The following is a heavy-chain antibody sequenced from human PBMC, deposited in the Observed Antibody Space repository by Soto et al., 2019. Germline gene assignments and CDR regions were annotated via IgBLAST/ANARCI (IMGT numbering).Heavy chain of an antibody. J-gene: IGHJ5*02. D-gene: IGHD6-6*01. CDR3: ARDRVAVRPGWFDP. Sequence: QVQLVQSGAEVKKPGASVKVSCRASGYTFATYGISWVRQAPRQGLEWMGWISVYNGDTNYAQKFQGRVTMTTDTSTSTAYMEVRSLRSDDTAVYYCARDRVAVRPGWFDPWGQGTLVTVSS. CDR1: GYTFATYG. V-gene: IGHV1-18*01. CDR2: ISVYNGDT.